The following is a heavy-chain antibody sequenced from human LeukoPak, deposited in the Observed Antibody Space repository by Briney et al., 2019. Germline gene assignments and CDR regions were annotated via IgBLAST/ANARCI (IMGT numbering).Heavy chain of an antibody. CDR2: IYYSGST. V-gene: IGHV4-61*01. CDR1: HYSISSGYY. CDR3: ARSSRGDWFDY. J-gene: IGHJ4*02. D-gene: IGHD2-21*02. Sequence: SETLSLTCTVSHYSISSGYYWSWIRQPPGKGLEWIGYIYYSGSTNYNPSLKSRVTISVDTSKNQFSLKLSSVTAADTAVYYCARSSRGDWFDYWGQGTLVTVSS.